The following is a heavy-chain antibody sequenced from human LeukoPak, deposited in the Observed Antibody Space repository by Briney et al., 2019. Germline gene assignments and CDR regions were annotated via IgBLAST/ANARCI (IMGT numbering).Heavy chain of an antibody. CDR2: INPNSGGT. CDR3: ARAWDTAMVNYYYYYMDV. CDR1: GYTFTGYY. D-gene: IGHD5-18*01. J-gene: IGHJ6*03. Sequence: ASVKVSCKASGYTFTGYYMHWVRQAPGQGLEWMGWINPNSGGTNYAQKFQGRVTITADKSTSTAYMELSSLRSEDTAVYYCARAWDTAMVNYYYYYMDVWGKGTTVTVSS. V-gene: IGHV1-2*02.